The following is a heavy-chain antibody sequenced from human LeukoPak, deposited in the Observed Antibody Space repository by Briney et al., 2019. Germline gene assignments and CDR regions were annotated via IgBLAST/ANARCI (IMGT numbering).Heavy chain of an antibody. CDR1: GFTFDDYG. Sequence: TGGSLRLSCAASGFTFDDYGMSWVRQAPGKGLEWVSGINWNGGSTGYADSVKGRFTISRDNAKNSLYLQMNSLRAEDTAVYYCGRNLAIGGNTGDYWGQGTLVTVSS. V-gene: IGHV3-20*04. CDR3: GRNLAIGGNTGDY. CDR2: INWNGGST. J-gene: IGHJ4*02. D-gene: IGHD2/OR15-2a*01.